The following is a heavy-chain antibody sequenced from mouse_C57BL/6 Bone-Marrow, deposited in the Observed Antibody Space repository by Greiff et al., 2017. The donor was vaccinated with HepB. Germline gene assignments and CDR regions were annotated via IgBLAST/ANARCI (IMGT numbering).Heavy chain of an antibody. CDR3: ARHYYGSSLYYFDY. J-gene: IGHJ2*01. CDR2: ISGGGGNT. V-gene: IGHV5-9*01. Sequence: EVKLVESGGGLVKPGGSLKLSCAASGFTFSSYTMSWVRQTPEKRLEWVATISGGGGNTYYPDSVKGRFTISRDNAKNTLYLQMSSLRSEDTALYYCARHYYGSSLYYFDYWGQGTTLTVSS. CDR1: GFTFSSYT. D-gene: IGHD1-1*01.